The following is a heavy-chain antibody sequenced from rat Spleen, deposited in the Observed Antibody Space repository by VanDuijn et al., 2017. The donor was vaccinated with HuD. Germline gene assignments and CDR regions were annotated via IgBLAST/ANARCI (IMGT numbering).Heavy chain of an antibody. Sequence: EVQLVESDGGLVQPGRSLKLSCAASGFTFSDYYMAWVRQTPTKGLEWVASITNTGGSIYYPDSVKGRFTISRDNAQNTLYLQMNSLRSEDTAIYYCTRGYVMDAWGQGASVTVSS. CDR3: TRGYVMDA. CDR1: GFTFSDYY. J-gene: IGHJ4*01. V-gene: IGHV5-20*01. CDR2: ITNTGGSI.